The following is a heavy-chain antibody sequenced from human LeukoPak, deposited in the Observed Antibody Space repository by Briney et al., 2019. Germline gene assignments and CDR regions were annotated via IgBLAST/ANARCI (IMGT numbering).Heavy chain of an antibody. D-gene: IGHD2-15*01. V-gene: IGHV3-30*04. Sequence: GGSPRLSCAASRFTFSTYAIHWVRQAPGKGLEWMAVISYDGSNKYYADSVKGRFTISRDNSKNTLYLQMNSLRPEDTAVYYCARDAPGYCSGGTCYNKWFDPWGQGTLVTVSS. CDR2: ISYDGSNK. CDR3: ARDAPGYCSGGTCYNKWFDP. CDR1: RFTFSTYA. J-gene: IGHJ5*02.